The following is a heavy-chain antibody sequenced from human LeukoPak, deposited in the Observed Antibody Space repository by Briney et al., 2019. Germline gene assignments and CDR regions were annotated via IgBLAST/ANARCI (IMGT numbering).Heavy chain of an antibody. Sequence: GSLRLSCAASGFTFSSYGMHWVRQAPGKGLVWVAVISYEGSNKYYADSVKGRFTISRDNSKNTLYLQMNSLRAEDTAVYYCAKDQRWFGELYGGSPDWFDPWGQGTLVTVSS. V-gene: IGHV3-30*18. CDR2: ISYEGSNK. J-gene: IGHJ5*02. D-gene: IGHD3-10*01. CDR1: GFTFSSYG. CDR3: AKDQRWFGELYGGSPDWFDP.